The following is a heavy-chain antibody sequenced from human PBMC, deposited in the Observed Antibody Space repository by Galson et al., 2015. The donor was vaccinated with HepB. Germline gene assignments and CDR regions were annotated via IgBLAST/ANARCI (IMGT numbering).Heavy chain of an antibody. Sequence: SVKVSCKVSGYTLTELSMHWVRQAPGKGLEWMGGFDPEDGETIYAQKFQGRVTMTEDTSTDTAYMELSSLRSEDTAVYYCATVLSSSWYDFSYWGQGTLVTVSS. V-gene: IGHV1-24*01. CDR2: FDPEDGET. CDR3: ATVLSSSWYDFSY. J-gene: IGHJ4*02. D-gene: IGHD6-13*01. CDR1: GYTLTELS.